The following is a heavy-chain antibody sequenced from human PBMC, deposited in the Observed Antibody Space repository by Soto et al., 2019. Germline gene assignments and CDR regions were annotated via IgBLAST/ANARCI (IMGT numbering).Heavy chain of an antibody. CDR3: ARDRSSWSSGWYSSWYFDL. CDR2: ISSSSSYI. V-gene: IGHV3-21*01. CDR1: GFTFSSYS. Sequence: GGSLRLSCAASGFTFSSYSMNWVRQAPGKGLEWVSSISSSSSYIYYADSVKGRFTISRDNAKNSLYLQMNSLRAEDTAVYYCARDRSSWSSGWYSSWYFDLWGRGTLVTVSS. J-gene: IGHJ2*01. D-gene: IGHD6-19*01.